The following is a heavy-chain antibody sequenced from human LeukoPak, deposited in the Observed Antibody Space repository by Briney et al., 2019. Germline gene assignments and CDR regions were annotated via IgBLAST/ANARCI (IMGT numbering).Heavy chain of an antibody. CDR1: GFIVSSNY. CDR2: IYSDGRT. V-gene: IGHV3-53*01. Sequence: GGSLRLSCAASGFIVSSNYMSWVRQVPGKGLEWVSIIYSDGRTSHADSVRGRFTISRDNSKNMVYLQMNSLRAEDTAVYYCARKTDYWGQGTLVTVSS. J-gene: IGHJ4*02. CDR3: ARKTDY.